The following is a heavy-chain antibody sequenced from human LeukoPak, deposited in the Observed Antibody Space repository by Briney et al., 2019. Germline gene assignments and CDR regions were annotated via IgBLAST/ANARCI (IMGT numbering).Heavy chain of an antibody. CDR2: IIPIFGTA. CDR1: GGTFSSYA. J-gene: IGHJ4*02. D-gene: IGHD5-24*01. V-gene: IGHV1-69*05. CDR3: ARDFRDGYNSHFY. Sequence: ASVKVSCKASGGTFSSYAISWVRQAPGQGLEWMGGIIPIFGTANYAQKFQGRVTITTDESTSTAYMGLSSLRSEDTAVYYCARDFRDGYNSHFYWGQGTLVTVSS.